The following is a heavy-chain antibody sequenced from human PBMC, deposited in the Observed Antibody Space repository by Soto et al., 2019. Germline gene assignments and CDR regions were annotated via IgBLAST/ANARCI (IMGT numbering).Heavy chain of an antibody. D-gene: IGHD3-9*01. V-gene: IGHV1-69*02. CDR3: ASTGLTPPDYYYHYYMDV. CDR2: IIPILGIA. J-gene: IGHJ6*03. Sequence: ASVKVSCKASGGTFSSYTISWVRQAPGQGLEWMGRIIPILGIADYAQKFQGRVTITADKSTSTAYMELSSLRSEDTAVYYCASTGLTPPDYYYHYYMDVWGKGTKVTVSS. CDR1: GGTFSSYT.